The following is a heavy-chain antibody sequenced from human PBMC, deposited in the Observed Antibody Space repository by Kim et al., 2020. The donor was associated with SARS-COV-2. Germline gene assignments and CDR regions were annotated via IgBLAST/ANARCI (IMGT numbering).Heavy chain of an antibody. CDR2: ISGSSTTI. CDR3: ARDKSSYYYGSGGFDY. D-gene: IGHD3-10*01. Sequence: GGSLRLSCAASGFTFSSYSMSWVRQAPGKGLEWVSYISGSSTTIYYADSVKGRFTISRDNAKNSLYLQMNSLRDEDTAVYYCARDKSSYYYGSGGFDYWGQGTLVTVSS. CDR1: GFTFSSYS. J-gene: IGHJ4*02. V-gene: IGHV3-48*02.